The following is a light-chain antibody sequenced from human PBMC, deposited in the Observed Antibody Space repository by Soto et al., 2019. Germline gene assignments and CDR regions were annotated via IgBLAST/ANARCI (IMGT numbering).Light chain of an antibody. CDR1: QSVATN. Sequence: EVVMTQSPATLSVSPGERPTLSCRASQSVATNLAWYQQKPGQTPRLLIYGASTRATGIPARFSGSGSGTEFTLTISRLQSVDFEVYSCQQYNNSPWTFGQGTKVDIK. CDR3: QQYNNSPWT. CDR2: GAS. J-gene: IGKJ1*01. V-gene: IGKV3-15*01.